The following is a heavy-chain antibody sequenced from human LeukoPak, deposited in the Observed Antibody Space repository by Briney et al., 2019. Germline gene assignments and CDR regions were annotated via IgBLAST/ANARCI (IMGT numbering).Heavy chain of an antibody. V-gene: IGHV3-48*03. CDR2: ISSSGSTI. D-gene: IGHD4-17*01. J-gene: IGHJ4*02. Sequence: GGSLRLSCAASGFTFSSYEMNWVRQAPGKGLEWVSYISSSGSTIYSADSVKGRFTISRDNAKNSLYLQMNSLRAEDTAVYYCARVGYGDYPAFDYWGQGTLVTVSS. CDR1: GFTFSSYE. CDR3: ARVGYGDYPAFDY.